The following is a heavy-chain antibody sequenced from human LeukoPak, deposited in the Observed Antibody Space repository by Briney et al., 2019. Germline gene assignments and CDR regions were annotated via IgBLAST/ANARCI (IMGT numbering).Heavy chain of an antibody. J-gene: IGHJ6*03. CDR1: GYSISNGYY. Sequence: SETLSLTCAVSGYSISNGYYWVWIRQPPGRGLEWIGSLYHSDSAYYNTSLRSRVSMSVDTSKNQFSLTLSFVTAADTAVYYRARQRDSYYYYYIDVWGSGTTVTVSS. CDR3: ARQRDSYYYYYIDV. V-gene: IGHV4-38-2*01. CDR2: LYHSDSA.